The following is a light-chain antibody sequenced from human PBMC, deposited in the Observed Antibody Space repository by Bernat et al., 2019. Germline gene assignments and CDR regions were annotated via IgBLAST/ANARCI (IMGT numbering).Light chain of an antibody. Sequence: AIQMTQSPSSLSASVGDRVTITCRASQGSRNDLGWYQQKPGKAPKLLIYAASSLQSGVPSRFSGSGSGTDFTLTISSLQPEDFATYYCLQDYNYLTFDPGTKVDIK. J-gene: IGKJ3*01. V-gene: IGKV1-6*01. CDR3: LQDYNYLT. CDR2: AAS. CDR1: QGSRND.